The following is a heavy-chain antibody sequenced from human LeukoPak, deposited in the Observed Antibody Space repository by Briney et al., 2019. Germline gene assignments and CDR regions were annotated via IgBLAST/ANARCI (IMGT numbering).Heavy chain of an antibody. J-gene: IGHJ6*03. D-gene: IGHD2-2*01. V-gene: IGHV3-21*04. CDR1: GFTFSSYG. CDR2: ISTGSSYI. Sequence: GGSLRLSCAASGFTFSSYGMNWVRQAPGKGLEWVSSISTGSSYIYYADSVKGRFTISRDNSKNTLYLQMNSLRAEDTAVYYCARVSGYCSSTSCYYYYYYMDVWGKGTTVTVSS. CDR3: ARVSGYCSSTSCYYYYYYMDV.